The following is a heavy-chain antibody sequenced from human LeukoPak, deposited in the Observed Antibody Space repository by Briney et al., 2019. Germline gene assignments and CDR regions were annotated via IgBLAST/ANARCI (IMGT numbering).Heavy chain of an antibody. V-gene: IGHV3-74*01. Sequence: GGSLRLSCAASGFTFSDYWVHWVRQAPGKGLVWVSRINTDGSITNYADSVKGRFSISRDNAKNTLYLQMSSLRAEDTAVYYCARDRGPRTGFMVREAYDYWGQGTLVTVSS. J-gene: IGHJ4*02. D-gene: IGHD3-10*01. CDR2: INTDGSIT. CDR3: ARDRGPRTGFMVREAYDY. CDR1: GFTFSDYW.